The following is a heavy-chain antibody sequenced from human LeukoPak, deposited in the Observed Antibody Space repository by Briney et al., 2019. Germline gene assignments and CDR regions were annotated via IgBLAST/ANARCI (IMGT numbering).Heavy chain of an antibody. Sequence: SQTLSLTCAISGDNVARKSAAWNWFRQSPSRGLEWLGRTYYRFSWINEYAESVESRIIITPDTSKNQSSLHLNSVTPEDTAVYYCTRAPDDWHHGRAFDIWGQGTTVTVSS. CDR1: GDNVARKSAA. D-gene: IGHD3-9*01. V-gene: IGHV6-1*01. CDR3: TRAPDDWHHGRAFDI. CDR2: TYYRFSWIN. J-gene: IGHJ3*02.